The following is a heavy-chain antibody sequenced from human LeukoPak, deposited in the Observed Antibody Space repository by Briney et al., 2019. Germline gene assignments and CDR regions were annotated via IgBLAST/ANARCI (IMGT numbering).Heavy chain of an antibody. CDR2: ISGSGGST. V-gene: IGHV3-23*01. CDR3: AKARAGHRDSSSYYWLGEDC. CDR1: GFTFSSYA. Sequence: PGGSLRLSCAASGFTFSSYAMSWVRQAPGKGLEWVSAISGSGGSTYYADSVKGRFTISRDNSKNTLYLQMNSLRAEDTAVYYCAKARAGHRDSSSYYWLGEDCWGQGTLVTVSS. D-gene: IGHD3-22*01. J-gene: IGHJ4*02.